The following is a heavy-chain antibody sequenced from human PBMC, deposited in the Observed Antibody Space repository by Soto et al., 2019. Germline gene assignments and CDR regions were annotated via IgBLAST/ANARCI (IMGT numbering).Heavy chain of an antibody. CDR1: GFTFSSYS. V-gene: IGHV3-21*01. J-gene: IGHJ4*02. D-gene: IGHD5-12*01. Sequence: PGGSLRLSCAASGFTFSSYSMNWVRQAPGKGLEWVSSISSSSSYIYYADSVKGRFTISRDNAKNSLYLQMNSLRAEDTAVYYCARDLDSGYDGWDAYWGQGTLVTVSS. CDR2: ISSSSSYI. CDR3: ARDLDSGYDGWDAY.